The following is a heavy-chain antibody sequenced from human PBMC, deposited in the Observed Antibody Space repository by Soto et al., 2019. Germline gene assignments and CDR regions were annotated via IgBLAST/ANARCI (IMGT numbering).Heavy chain of an antibody. CDR3: ASGGGGVKY. CDR2: IYHGGNT. Sequence: SETLSLTCSVSGGSVTNDHGWSWVRQPPGRGLEWIAEIYHGGNTNYRPSLKSRVTISMDKSNNQFSLKLSSVTAADTAVYYCASGGGGVKYWGQGILVTVSS. V-gene: IGHV4-4*02. D-gene: IGHD3-16*01. CDR1: GGSVTNDHG. J-gene: IGHJ4*02.